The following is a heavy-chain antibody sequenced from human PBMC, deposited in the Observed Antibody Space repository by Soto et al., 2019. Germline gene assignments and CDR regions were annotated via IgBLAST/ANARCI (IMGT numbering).Heavy chain of an antibody. CDR1: GGSFSGYY. CDR3: ARRPVLLWFGELLYKPTRHANFDY. CDR2: INHSGST. D-gene: IGHD3-10*01. Sequence: SETLSLTCAVYGGSFSGYYWSWIRQPPGKGLEWIGEINHSGSTNYNPSLKSRVTISVDTSKNQFSLKLSSVTAADTAVYYCARRPVLLWFGELLYKPTRHANFDYWGQGTLVTVSS. V-gene: IGHV4-34*01. J-gene: IGHJ4*02.